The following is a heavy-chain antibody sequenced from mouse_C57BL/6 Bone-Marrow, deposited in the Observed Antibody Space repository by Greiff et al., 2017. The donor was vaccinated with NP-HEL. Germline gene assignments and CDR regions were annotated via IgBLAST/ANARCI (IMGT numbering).Heavy chain of an antibody. CDR3: ARREDHYAMDY. CDR1: GYTFTSYW. CDR2: IDPSDSYT. V-gene: IGHV1-59*01. Sequence: VQLQQSGAELVRPGTSVKLSCKASGYTFTSYWMHWVKQRPGQGLEWIGVIDPSDSYTNYNQKFKGKATLTVDTSSSTAYMQLSSLTSEDSAVYYCARREDHYAMDYWGQGTSVTVSS. J-gene: IGHJ4*01.